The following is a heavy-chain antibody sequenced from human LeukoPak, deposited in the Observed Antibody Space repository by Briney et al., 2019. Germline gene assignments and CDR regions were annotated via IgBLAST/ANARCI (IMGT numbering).Heavy chain of an antibody. D-gene: IGHD2-2*01. CDR3: ARKEDIVVEEQFDY. V-gene: IGHV3-48*04. CDR2: ISSSLDSNI. J-gene: IGHJ4*02. CDR1: GFTFNVYS. Sequence: PGGSLRLSCAASGFTFNVYSMNWVRQAPGKGLEWVSFISSSLDSNIYYADSVKGRFTISRDNAKNSLYLQMNSLRAEDTAVYYCARKEDIVVEEQFDYWGQGTLVTVSS.